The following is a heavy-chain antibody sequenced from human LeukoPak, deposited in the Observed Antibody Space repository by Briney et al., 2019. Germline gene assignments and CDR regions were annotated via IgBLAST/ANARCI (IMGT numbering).Heavy chain of an antibody. CDR1: GLTFGNYA. CDR3: AKCGHYSFNDY. D-gene: IGHD3-3*01. V-gene: IGHV3-23*01. CDR2: ISGNGDTT. Sequence: GGSLRLSCAVSGLTFGNYAMTWVRQAPGKGLEWVSVISGNGDTTYYADSVKGRFTISRDNSKNTLSLQVNNLRAEDTAVYYCAKCGHYSFNDYWGQGTLVTVSS. J-gene: IGHJ4*02.